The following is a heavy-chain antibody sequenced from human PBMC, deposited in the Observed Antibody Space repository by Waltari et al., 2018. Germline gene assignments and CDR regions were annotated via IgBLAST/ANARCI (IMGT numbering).Heavy chain of an antibody. CDR2: IGSSCSFM. CDR3: AREGAEQWVVEDYGMDV. CDR1: GFKFSAYA. Sequence: EVQLVESGGGLVKPGGSLRLSCVASGFKFSAYAMNWVRQAPGKVLGWVSFIGSSCSFMDYADSVWGRFTVSRDNAKNTLYLQMDTLRAEDTAVYYCAREGAEQWVVEDYGMDVWGQGTTVTVSS. V-gene: IGHV3-21*02. D-gene: IGHD6-19*01. J-gene: IGHJ6*02.